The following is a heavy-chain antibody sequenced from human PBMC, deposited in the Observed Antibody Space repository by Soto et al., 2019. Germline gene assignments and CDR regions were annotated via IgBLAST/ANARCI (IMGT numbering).Heavy chain of an antibody. V-gene: IGHV4-30-2*01. CDR1: GRSISSGGYY. CDR2: IYHSGST. Sequence: ASETLSLTWAVSGRSISSGGYYWSWIRQPPGKGLEWIGYIYHSGSTYYNPSLKSRVTISVDRSKNQFSLKLSSVTAADTAVYYCARGGVDYYDSSGYYFSPYYFDYWGQGTLVTVSS. CDR3: ARGGVDYYDSSGYYFSPYYFDY. J-gene: IGHJ4*02. D-gene: IGHD3-22*01.